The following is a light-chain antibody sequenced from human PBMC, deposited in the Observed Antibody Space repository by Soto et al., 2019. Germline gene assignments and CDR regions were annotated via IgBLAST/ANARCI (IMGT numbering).Light chain of an antibody. J-gene: IGKJ4*01. CDR3: QQFSSYPLT. CDR1: QTVRNNY. CDR2: DAS. Sequence: GSTQPTGTRSWSPGVHATHSCGASQTVRNNYLAWYQQKPGQAPRLLIYDASSRATGIPDRVSGGGSGTDFTLTISRLEPEDFAVYYCQQFSSYPLTFGGGSKVDIK. V-gene: IGKV3-20*01.